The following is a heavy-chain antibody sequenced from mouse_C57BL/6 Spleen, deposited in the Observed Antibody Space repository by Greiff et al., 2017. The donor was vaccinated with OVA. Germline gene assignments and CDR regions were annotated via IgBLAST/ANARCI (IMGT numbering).Heavy chain of an antibody. V-gene: IGHV1-9*01. Sequence: QVQLKESGAELMKPGASVKLSCKATGYTFTGYWIEWVKQRPGHGLEWIGEILPGSGSTNYNEKFKGKATFTADTSSNTAYMQLSSLTTEDSAIDNCAKSGGATVVATTDYWGQGTTLTVSS. CDR1: GYTFTGYW. CDR3: AKSGGATVVATTDY. J-gene: IGHJ2*01. CDR2: ILPGSGST. D-gene: IGHD1-1*01.